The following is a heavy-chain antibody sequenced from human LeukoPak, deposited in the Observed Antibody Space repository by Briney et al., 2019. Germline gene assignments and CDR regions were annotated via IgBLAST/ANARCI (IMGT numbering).Heavy chain of an antibody. CDR2: IWYDGSNK. Sequence: GGSLRLSCAASGFSFSDYYMGWIRQAPGKGLEWVAVIWYDGSNKYYADSVKGRFTISRDNSKNTLYLQMNSLRAEDTAVYYCARDYYDSSGYYYPVYYFDYWGQGTLVTVSS. CDR3: ARDYYDSSGYYYPVYYFDY. V-gene: IGHV3-33*08. D-gene: IGHD3-22*01. J-gene: IGHJ4*02. CDR1: GFSFSDYY.